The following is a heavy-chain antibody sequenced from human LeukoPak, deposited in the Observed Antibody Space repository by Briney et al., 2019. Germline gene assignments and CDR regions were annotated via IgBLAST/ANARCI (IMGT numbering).Heavy chain of an antibody. J-gene: IGHJ4*02. V-gene: IGHV4-39*07. CDR3: ARDGVDTAMAY. D-gene: IGHD5-18*01. CDR1: GGSISSSSYY. Sequence: PSETLSLTCTVSGGSISSSSYYWGWIRQPPGKGLEWIGSIYYSGSTNYNPSLKSRVTISVDTSKNQFSLKLSSVTAADTAVYYCARDGVDTAMAYWGQGTLVTVSS. CDR2: IYYSGST.